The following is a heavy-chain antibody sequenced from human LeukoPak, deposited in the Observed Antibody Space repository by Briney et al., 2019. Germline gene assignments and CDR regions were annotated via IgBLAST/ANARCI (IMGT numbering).Heavy chain of an antibody. V-gene: IGHV1-2*02. Sequence: GASVKVSCKASGYTFTGYYMHWVRQAPGQGLEWMGWINPNSGGTNYAQKFQGRVTMTRDTSISTAYMELSRLRSDDTAVYYCARSMSSGYLIVFAFDIWGQGTMVTVSS. J-gene: IGHJ3*02. CDR3: ARSMSSGYLIVFAFDI. D-gene: IGHD3-22*01. CDR2: INPNSGGT. CDR1: GYTFTGYY.